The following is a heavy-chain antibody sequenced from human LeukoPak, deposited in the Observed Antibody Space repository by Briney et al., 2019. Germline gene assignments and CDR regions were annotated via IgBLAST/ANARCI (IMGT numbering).Heavy chain of an antibody. CDR1: GFTFSIAW. CDR3: AAVGEWLSNAFNT. J-gene: IGHJ3*02. CDR2: IKGRGDGETR. Sequence: GGSLRLSCAASGFTFSIAWMSWVRQAPGKGLEWVGRIKGRGDGETRDYAAPVKDRFIISRDDSKNTLYLQMNSLRTEDTAIYYCAAVGEWLSNAFNTWGQGTLVNVSA. V-gene: IGHV3-15*01. D-gene: IGHD3-3*01.